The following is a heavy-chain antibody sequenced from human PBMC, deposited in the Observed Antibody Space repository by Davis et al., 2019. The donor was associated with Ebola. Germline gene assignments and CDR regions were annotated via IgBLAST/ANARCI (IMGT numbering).Heavy chain of an antibody. V-gene: IGHV1-18*04. CDR2: ISAYNGNT. CDR1: GYTFTSYG. J-gene: IGHJ4*02. CDR3: ARDVLVLASRDEFDY. D-gene: IGHD2/OR15-2a*01. Sequence: ASVKVSCKASGYTFTSYGISWVRQAPGQGLEWMGWISAYNGNTNYAQKLQGRVTMTTDTSTSTAYMELRSLRSDDTAVYYCARDVLVLASRDEFDYWGQGTLVTVSS.